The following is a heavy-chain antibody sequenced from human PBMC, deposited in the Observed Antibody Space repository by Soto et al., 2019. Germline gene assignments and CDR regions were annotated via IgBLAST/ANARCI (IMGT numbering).Heavy chain of an antibody. D-gene: IGHD3-22*01. Sequence: EVQLVESGGGLVQPGRSLRLSCAASGFTFDDYAMHCVRQAPGKGLEWVSGISWNSGSIGYADSVKGRFTISSDNAKNSLYLQMISLRAEDTDLYYCAKDRVAVVMSSYGMDVWGQGTTVTVSS. CDR1: GFTFDDYA. J-gene: IGHJ6*02. V-gene: IGHV3-9*01. CDR2: ISWNSGSI. CDR3: AKDRVAVVMSSYGMDV.